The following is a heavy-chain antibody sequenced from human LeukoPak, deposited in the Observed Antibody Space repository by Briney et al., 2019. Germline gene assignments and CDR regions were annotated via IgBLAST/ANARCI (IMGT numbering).Heavy chain of an antibody. CDR1: GFTFSSYG. J-gene: IGHJ4*02. Sequence: PGGSLRLSCAASGFTFSSYGMHWVRQAPGKGLEWVAFIRYDGSNKYYADSVKGRFTISRDNSKNTLYLQMNSLRAEDTAVYYCAKDDTEWELLGYFDYWGQGTLVTVSS. CDR2: IRYDGSNK. V-gene: IGHV3-30*02. D-gene: IGHD1-26*01. CDR3: AKDDTEWELLGYFDY.